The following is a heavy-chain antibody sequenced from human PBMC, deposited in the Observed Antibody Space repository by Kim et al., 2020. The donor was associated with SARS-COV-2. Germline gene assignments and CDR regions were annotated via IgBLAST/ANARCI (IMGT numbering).Heavy chain of an antibody. J-gene: IGHJ3*02. Sequence: SETLSLTCTVSGAPNNSYYWSWIPQPPGKGLEWIGYIYYSGSTNYNPSLKSRVTISVDTSKNQFSLKLSSVTAADTAVYYCARGNTYYEFWSGPEHDIWG. D-gene: IGHD3-3*01. CDR2: IYYSGST. V-gene: IGHV4-59*13. CDR3: ARGNTYYEFWSGPEHDI. CDR1: GAPNNSYY.